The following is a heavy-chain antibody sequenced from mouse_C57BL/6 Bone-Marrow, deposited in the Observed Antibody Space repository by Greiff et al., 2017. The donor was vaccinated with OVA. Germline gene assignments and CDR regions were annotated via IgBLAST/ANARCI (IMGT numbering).Heavy chain of an antibody. CDR3: ASSSIYYYGRGFAY. J-gene: IGHJ3*01. CDR2: IDPSVSYT. V-gene: IGHV1-59*01. CDR1: GYTFTSYW. D-gene: IGHD1-1*01. Sequence: VQLQQPGAELVRPGTSVKLSCKASGYTFTSYWMHWVKQRPGQGLEWIGVIDPSVSYTNYTQKFKGKATLTVDTSSSTAYMQLSSLTSEYSAVYYCASSSIYYYGRGFAYWGQGTLVTVSA.